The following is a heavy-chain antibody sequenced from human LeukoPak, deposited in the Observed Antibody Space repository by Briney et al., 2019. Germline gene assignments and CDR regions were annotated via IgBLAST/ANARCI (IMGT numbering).Heavy chain of an antibody. Sequence: GGSLRLSCAASGFTFSSYWMSWVRQAPGKGLEWVANIKQDGSEKYYVDSVKGRFTISRDNAKNSLYLQMNSLRAEDTAVYHCATEDSSGWYGDYWGQGTLVTVSS. D-gene: IGHD6-19*01. V-gene: IGHV3-7*01. CDR2: IKQDGSEK. CDR1: GFTFSSYW. J-gene: IGHJ4*02. CDR3: ATEDSSGWYGDY.